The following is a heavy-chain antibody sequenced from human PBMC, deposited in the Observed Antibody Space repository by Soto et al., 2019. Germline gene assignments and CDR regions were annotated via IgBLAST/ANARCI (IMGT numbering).Heavy chain of an antibody. CDR3: ARDGDYVDY. V-gene: IGHV4-38-2*02. J-gene: IGHJ4*02. D-gene: IGHD4-17*01. CDR1: AYSISSGYY. CDR2: MYHSGDT. Sequence: SATLSLTCAVSAYSISSGYYWGWIRQPPGKGLEWIGKMYHSGDTYYNPSLKSQVTISVDTSKNHFSLKLTSGTAADTAVYYCARDGDYVDYWGQGTLVTVSS.